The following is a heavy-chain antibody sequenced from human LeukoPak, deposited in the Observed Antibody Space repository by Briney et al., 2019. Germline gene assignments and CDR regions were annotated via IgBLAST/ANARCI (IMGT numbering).Heavy chain of an antibody. CDR1: GFXFSNAW. Sequence: GGSLRLSCEVSGFXFSNAWISWVRQAPGKGLEWVGRVKSKTDGGTTDYGAPVKGRFTISRDDSKNTLYLQMNNLKTEDTAVYYYTTERRESSGWYNWCFDYWGQGTLVTVSS. J-gene: IGHJ4*02. CDR2: VKSKTDGGTT. CDR3: TTERRESSGWYNWCFDY. V-gene: IGHV3-15*01. D-gene: IGHD6-19*01.